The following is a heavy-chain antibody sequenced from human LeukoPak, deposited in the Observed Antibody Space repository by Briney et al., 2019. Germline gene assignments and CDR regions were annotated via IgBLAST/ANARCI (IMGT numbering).Heavy chain of an antibody. CDR2: IKRDGSET. J-gene: IGHJ4*02. D-gene: IGHD6-6*01. CDR3: ARDALGSSASHWDY. V-gene: IGHV3-7*03. Sequence: GGSLSLSCAASGFTLSSYWLSWVPKAPGKGREGVANIKRDGSETYYVDSVKGRFTISRDNAKNSLYLLMNSLRAEDMALYYCARDALGSSASHWDYWGQGTLVTVSS. CDR1: GFTLSSYW.